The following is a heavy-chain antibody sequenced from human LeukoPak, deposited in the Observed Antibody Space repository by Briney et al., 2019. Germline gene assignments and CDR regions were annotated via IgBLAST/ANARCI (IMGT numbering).Heavy chain of an antibody. CDR2: IYYSGST. J-gene: IGHJ3*02. CDR3: ARATYDAFDI. V-gene: IGHV4-59*01. D-gene: IGHD3-16*01. CDR1: GGSISSYY. Sequence: SETLSLTCTVSGGSISSYYWSWIRQPPGKGLEWIGYIYYSGSTNYNPSLKSRVTISVDTSKNQFSLKLSSVTAADTAVYYCARATYDAFDIWGQGTMVTVSS.